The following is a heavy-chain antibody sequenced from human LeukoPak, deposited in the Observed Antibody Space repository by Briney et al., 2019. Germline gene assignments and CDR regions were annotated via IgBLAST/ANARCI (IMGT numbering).Heavy chain of an antibody. CDR2: IHYSERT. Sequence: SETLSLTCTVSSDSIITTSYWWGWIRQPPGKGLEWIGSIHYSERTHYNPSLKSRVTLSVDTSRNQFSLKLSSVTAADTAVYHCARQRGLGLWYFDYWGRGTLVTVSS. CDR1: SDSIITTSYW. J-gene: IGHJ4*02. CDR3: ARQRGLGLWYFDY. V-gene: IGHV4-39*01. D-gene: IGHD3-16*01.